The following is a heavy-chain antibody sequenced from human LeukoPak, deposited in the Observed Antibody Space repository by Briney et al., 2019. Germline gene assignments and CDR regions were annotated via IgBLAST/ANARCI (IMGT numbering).Heavy chain of an antibody. V-gene: IGHV3-30-3*01. J-gene: IGHJ6*02. CDR2: ISYDGSNK. D-gene: IGHD2-2*02. Sequence: GGSLRLSCAASGFTFRSYAMHWVRQAPGKGLEWVAVISYDGSNKYYADSVKGRFTISRDNSKNTLYLQMNSLRAEDTAVYYCARVTFRVPAAIMALYYYGMDVWGQGTTVTVSS. CDR3: ARVTFRVPAAIMALYYYGMDV. CDR1: GFTFRSYA.